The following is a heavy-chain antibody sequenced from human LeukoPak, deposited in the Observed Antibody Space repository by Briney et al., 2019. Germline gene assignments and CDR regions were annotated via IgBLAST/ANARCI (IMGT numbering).Heavy chain of an antibody. J-gene: IGHJ6*03. CDR3: ARHSGYSSHYYYYYMDV. V-gene: IGHV5-51*01. D-gene: IGHD5-18*01. CDR1: GYSFRNYW. Sequence: GESLKISCEASGYSFRNYWVAWVRQMPGKGPECMGLIYPADSDTRYSPSFQGQVTISADKSISTAYLQWSSLKASDTAMYYCARHSGYSSHYYYYYMDVWGKGTTVTVSS. CDR2: IYPADSDT.